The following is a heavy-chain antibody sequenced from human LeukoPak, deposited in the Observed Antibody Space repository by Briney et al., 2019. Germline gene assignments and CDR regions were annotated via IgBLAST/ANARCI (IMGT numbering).Heavy chain of an antibody. CDR2: FDPEDGET. D-gene: IGHD3-3*01. CDR1: GYTFTGYY. CDR3: ATDGGLASYYDFWSGYYGMDV. J-gene: IGHJ6*02. V-gene: IGHV1-24*01. Sequence: GASVKVSCKASGYTFTGYYIHWVRQAPGKGLEWMGGFDPEDGETIYAQKFQGRVTMTEDTSTDTAYMELSSLRSEDTAVYYCATDGGLASYYDFWSGYYGMDVWGQGTTVTVSS.